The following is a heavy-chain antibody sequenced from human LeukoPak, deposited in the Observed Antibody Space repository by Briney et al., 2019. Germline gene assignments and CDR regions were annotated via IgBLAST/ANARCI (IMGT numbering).Heavy chain of an antibody. V-gene: IGHV4-39*07. D-gene: IGHD1-26*01. CDR1: GVSIGSSSYY. J-gene: IGHJ5*01. Sequence: SETLSLTCNVSGVSIGSSSYYWGWIRQTPEKGLEWIGSIFYSGSTYYTPSLKSRVTMSLDTSKNQFSLRLTPVTAADTAVYYCARQVAIVEPTDPNWFDSWGQGTLVTVSS. CDR2: IFYSGST. CDR3: ARQVAIVEPTDPNWFDS.